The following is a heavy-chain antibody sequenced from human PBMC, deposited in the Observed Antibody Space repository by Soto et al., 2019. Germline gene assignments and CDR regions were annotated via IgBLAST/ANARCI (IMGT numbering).Heavy chain of an antibody. CDR2: IYWKGGNR. J-gene: IGHJ4*02. V-gene: IGHV3-20*04. CDR1: GFTIDDYG. Sequence: GGSLRLSCTISGFTIDDYGMSWVRQVPGKGLEWVSGIYWKGGNRHYADSVKGRFTISRDNAKNSLYLQLDSLRAEDTALYYCVRSGDYRSGSYWYFFDYWGQGTQVTVS. D-gene: IGHD3-10*01. CDR3: VRSGDYRSGSYWYFFDY.